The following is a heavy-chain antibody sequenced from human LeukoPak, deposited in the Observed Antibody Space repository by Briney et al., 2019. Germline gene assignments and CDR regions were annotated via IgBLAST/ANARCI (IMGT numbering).Heavy chain of an antibody. V-gene: IGHV4-39*01. Sequence: PSETLSLTCTVSGGSISSSNYYWGWIRQPPGKGLEWIGSIYYSGSTFYNPSLKSRVTISVDTSKNQFSLKLSSVTAADTAVYYCARHINWFDPWGQGTLVTVSS. CDR3: ARHINWFDP. J-gene: IGHJ5*02. CDR2: IYYSGST. CDR1: GGSISSSNYY.